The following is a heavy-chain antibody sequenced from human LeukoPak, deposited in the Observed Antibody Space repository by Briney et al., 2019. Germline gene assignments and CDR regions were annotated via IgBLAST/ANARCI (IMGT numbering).Heavy chain of an antibody. CDR3: ANWGSGSYPNNWFDP. CDR2: ISGSGGST. Sequence: PGGSLRLSCAASGFTFSSYAMSWVRQAPGKGLEWVSAISGSGGSTYYADSVKGRFTISRDNSKNTLYLQMNSLRAEDTAVYYCANWGSGSYPNNWFDPWGQGTLVTVSS. CDR1: GFTFSSYA. J-gene: IGHJ5*02. D-gene: IGHD3-10*01. V-gene: IGHV3-23*01.